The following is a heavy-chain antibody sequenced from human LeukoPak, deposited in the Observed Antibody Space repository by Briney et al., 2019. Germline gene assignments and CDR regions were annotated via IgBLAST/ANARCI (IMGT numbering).Heavy chain of an antibody. D-gene: IGHD3-16*01. CDR3: AKCAQSYGNDAFDI. Sequence: GGSLRLSCAASEFTFGSFAMSWVRQAPGKGLEWVSYIRGGDAVTHYADSVKGRFTVSRDNPKSTLYLQMNSLRAEDTAVYYCAKCAQSYGNDAFDIWGQGTMVTVSS. J-gene: IGHJ3*02. CDR1: EFTFGSFA. CDR2: IRGGDAVT. V-gene: IGHV3-23*01.